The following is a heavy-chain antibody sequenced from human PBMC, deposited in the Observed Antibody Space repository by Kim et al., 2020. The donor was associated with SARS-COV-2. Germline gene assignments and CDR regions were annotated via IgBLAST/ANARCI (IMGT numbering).Heavy chain of an antibody. CDR1: GYTFTSYG. J-gene: IGHJ6*03. D-gene: IGHD2-2*01. CDR3: ARGGWWNCSSTSCYGDRYYYYYYMDV. Sequence: ASVKVSCKASGYTFTSYGISWVRQAPGQGLEWMGWISAYNGNTNYAQKLQGRVTMTTDTSTSTAYMELRSLRSDDTAVYYCARGGWWNCSSTSCYGDRYYYYYYMDVWGKGTTVTVSS. CDR2: ISAYNGNT. V-gene: IGHV1-18*01.